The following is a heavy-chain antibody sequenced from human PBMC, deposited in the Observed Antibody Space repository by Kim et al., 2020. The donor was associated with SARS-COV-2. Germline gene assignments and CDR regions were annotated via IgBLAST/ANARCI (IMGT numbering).Heavy chain of an antibody. Sequence: WMGCIYPGDSDTRYSPSFQGQVTISADKSISTAYLQWSSLKASDTAMYYCATRGGYYDSSGYYRGFDYWGQGTLVTVSS. CDR3: ATRGGYYDSSGYYRGFDY. D-gene: IGHD3-22*01. CDR2: IYPGDSDT. J-gene: IGHJ4*02. V-gene: IGHV5-51*01.